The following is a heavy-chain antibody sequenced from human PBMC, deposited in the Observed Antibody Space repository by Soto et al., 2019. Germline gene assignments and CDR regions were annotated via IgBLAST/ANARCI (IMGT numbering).Heavy chain of an antibody. D-gene: IGHD3-22*01. V-gene: IGHV3-30-3*01. CDR1: GFSFRTSV. CDR3: ASEEFEDGRGRFDY. J-gene: IGHJ4*02. CDR2: ISYGGVNK. Sequence: QVQLVGSGGGVVQPRGSLRLSCAASGFSFRTSVMHWVRQAPGNGLEWMAIISYGGVNKYYADSVKGRFTISRDISESKLYLQMNSLRTEDTAVYYCASEEFEDGRGRFDYWGQGTLVSVSS.